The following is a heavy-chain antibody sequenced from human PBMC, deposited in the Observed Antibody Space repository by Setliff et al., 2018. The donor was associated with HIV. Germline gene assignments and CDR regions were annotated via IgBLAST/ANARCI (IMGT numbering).Heavy chain of an antibody. CDR1: GFNFGDYG. CDR2: IIWNSGTT. CDR3: VKDSLPGGCDM. Sequence: PGGSLRLSCAASGFNFGDYGIHWVRQAPGKGPEWVSGIIWNSGTTGYADSVKGRFTISRDYAKNSLFLQMNSLRAEDTALYSCVKDSLPGGCDMWGQGSMVTVSS. V-gene: IGHV3-9*01. D-gene: IGHD2-2*01. J-gene: IGHJ3*02.